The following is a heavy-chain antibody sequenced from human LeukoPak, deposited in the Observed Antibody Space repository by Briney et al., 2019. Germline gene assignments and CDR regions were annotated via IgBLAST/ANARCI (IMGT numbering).Heavy chain of an antibody. D-gene: IGHD5-12*01. J-gene: IGHJ4*02. CDR1: GFTFSTYS. CDR3: ARGGIFDY. V-gene: IGHV3-21*01. Sequence: GGSLRLSCAASGFTFSTYSMHWVRQAPGKGLEWVSSIRSGSTYINYADSVKGRFTISRDDAKNSLYLQMTSLRAEDTAVYYCARGGIFDYWGQGTLVTVSS. CDR2: IRSGSTYI.